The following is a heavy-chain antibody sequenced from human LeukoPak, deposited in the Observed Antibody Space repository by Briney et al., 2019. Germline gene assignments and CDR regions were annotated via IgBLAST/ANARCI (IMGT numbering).Heavy chain of an antibody. CDR2: ISGSGGST. V-gene: IGHV3-23*01. D-gene: IGHD6-13*01. CDR1: GFTFSSYA. Sequence: GGSLRLSCAASGFTFSSYAMSWVRQAPGKGLEWVSAISGSGGSTYYADSVKGRFTISRDNSKNTLYLQMNSPRAEDTAVYYCAKDQRSSWYGVVDYWGQGTLVTVSS. J-gene: IGHJ4*02. CDR3: AKDQRSSWYGVVDY.